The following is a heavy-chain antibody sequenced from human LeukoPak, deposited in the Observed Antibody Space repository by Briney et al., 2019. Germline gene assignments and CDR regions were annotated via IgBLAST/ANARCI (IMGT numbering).Heavy chain of an antibody. CDR3: ARGRRSGYSDY. V-gene: IGHV4-34*01. D-gene: IGHD3-3*01. CDR1: GGSFSGYY. J-gene: IGHJ4*02. CDR2: INHSGST. Sequence: SETLSLTCAVYGGSFSGYYWSWIRKPPGKGLEWIGEINHSGSTNYNPSLKSRVTISVDTSKNQFSLKLSSVTAADTAVYYCARGRRSGYSDYWGQGTLVTVSS.